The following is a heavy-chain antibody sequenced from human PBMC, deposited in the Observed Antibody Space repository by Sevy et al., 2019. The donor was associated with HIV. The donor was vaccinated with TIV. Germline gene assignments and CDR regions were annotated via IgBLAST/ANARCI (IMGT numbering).Heavy chain of an antibody. CDR3: ARRAVNWDYFEY. CDR1: GFTFSDYY. CDR2: ISGLSNYI. V-gene: IGHV3-11*06. J-gene: IGHJ4*02. D-gene: IGHD3-16*01. Sequence: GGSLRLSCTASGFTFSDYYMSWIRQAPGKGLEWVSYISGLSNYINYADSVKGRFSISRDNVKDSLYLQMNSLRADDTAVYFRARRAVNWDYFEYWGQGTLVTVSS.